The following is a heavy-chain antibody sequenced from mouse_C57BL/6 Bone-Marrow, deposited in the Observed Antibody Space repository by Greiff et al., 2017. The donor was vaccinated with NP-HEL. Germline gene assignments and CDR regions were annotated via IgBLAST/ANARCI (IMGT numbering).Heavy chain of an antibody. CDR3: ARRGLLRGDYYAMDY. D-gene: IGHD1-1*01. V-gene: IGHV5-17*01. CDR2: ISSGSSTI. CDR1: GFTFSDYG. J-gene: IGHJ4*01. Sequence: EVQVVESGGGLVKPGGSLKLSCAASGFTFSDYGMPWVRQAPEKGLEWVAYISSGSSTIYYADTVKGRFTISRDNAKNTLFLQMTSLRSEDTAMDYCARRGLLRGDYYAMDYGGQGTSVTVSA.